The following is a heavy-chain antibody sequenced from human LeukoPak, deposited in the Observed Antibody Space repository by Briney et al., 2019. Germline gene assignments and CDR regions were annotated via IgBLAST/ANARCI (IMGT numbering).Heavy chain of an antibody. CDR1: GGSISSSSYY. Sequence: PSETLSLTCTVSGGSISSSSYYWSWIRQPPGKGLEWIGEINHSGSTNYNPSLKSRVTISVDTSKNQFSLKLSSVTAADTAVYYCARRPRGIKWLRFSGDAFDIWGQGTMVTVSS. CDR3: ARRPRGIKWLRFSGDAFDI. D-gene: IGHD5-12*01. J-gene: IGHJ3*02. V-gene: IGHV4-39*07. CDR2: INHSGST.